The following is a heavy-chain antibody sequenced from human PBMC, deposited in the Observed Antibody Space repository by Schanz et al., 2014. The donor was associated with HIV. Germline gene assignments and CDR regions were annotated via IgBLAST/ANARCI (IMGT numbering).Heavy chain of an antibody. V-gene: IGHV3-30-3*01. CDR1: GFTFSNYA. J-gene: IGHJ3*02. D-gene: IGHD1-26*01. CDR3: AKDMGSGSYEAFDI. Sequence: QVQLVESGGGVVQPGRSLRLSCAVSGFTFSNYAMHWVRQAPGKGLEWVAVISFDGSNKYYADSVKGRFTISRDSSKNTLYLQMNSLRAEDTALYYCAKDMGSGSYEAFDIWGQGTMVTVSS. CDR2: ISFDGSNK.